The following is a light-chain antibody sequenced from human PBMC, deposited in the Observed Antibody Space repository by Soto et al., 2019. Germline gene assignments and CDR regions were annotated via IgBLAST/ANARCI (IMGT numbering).Light chain of an antibody. J-gene: IGKJ4*01. CDR2: DAS. CDR1: QSVGTY. V-gene: IGKV3-11*01. Sequence: MVLTQSPAILSLSPGERATLSCRASQSVGTYLDWYQQKLGQAPRLLIYDASNRATGIPARFSGSGSGTDFTLTISSLEPEDFAVYYCQQRVNWLTFGGGTKVEL. CDR3: QQRVNWLT.